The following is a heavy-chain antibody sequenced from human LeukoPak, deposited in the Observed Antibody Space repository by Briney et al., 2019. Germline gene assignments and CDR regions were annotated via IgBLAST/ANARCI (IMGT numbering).Heavy chain of an antibody. CDR2: IRSKAYGGTT. V-gene: IGHV3-49*03. D-gene: IGHD5-18*01. J-gene: IGHJ4*02. CDR3: TRDGVDTAMVRFDY. Sequence: GGSLRLSCTASGFTFGDYAMSWFRQAPGKGLEWVGFIRSKAYGGTTEYAASVKGRFTISRDDSKSIAYLQMNSLKTEDTAVYYCTRDGVDTAMVRFDYWGQGTLVTVSS. CDR1: GFTFGDYA.